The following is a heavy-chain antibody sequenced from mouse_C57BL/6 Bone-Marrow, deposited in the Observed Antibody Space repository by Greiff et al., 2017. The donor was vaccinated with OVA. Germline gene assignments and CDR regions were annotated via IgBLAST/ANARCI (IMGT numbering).Heavy chain of an antibody. Sequence: EVKLVESGEGLVKPGGSLKLSCAASGFTFSSYALSWVRQTPEKRLEWVAYISSGGDYIYYADTVKGRFTISRANARNTLYLQMSSLKSEDTAMYYCTSGYYAMDYWGQGTSVTVSS. V-gene: IGHV5-9-1*02. CDR3: TSGYYAMDY. CDR1: GFTFSSYA. CDR2: ISSGGDYI. J-gene: IGHJ4*01.